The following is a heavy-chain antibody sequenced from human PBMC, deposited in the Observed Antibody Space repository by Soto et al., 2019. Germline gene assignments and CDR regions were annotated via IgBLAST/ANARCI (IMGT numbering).Heavy chain of an antibody. CDR2: IIPIFGTA. J-gene: IGHJ4*02. CDR1: GGTFSSYA. D-gene: IGHD2-15*01. CDR3: ASEPAGYCSGGSCLIDY. Sequence: SVKVSCKASGGTFSSYAISWVRQAPGQGLEWMGGIIPIFGTANYAQKFQGRVTITADESTSTAYMELSSLRSEDTAVYYCASEPAGYCSGGSCLIDYWGQGTLVTVYS. V-gene: IGHV1-69*13.